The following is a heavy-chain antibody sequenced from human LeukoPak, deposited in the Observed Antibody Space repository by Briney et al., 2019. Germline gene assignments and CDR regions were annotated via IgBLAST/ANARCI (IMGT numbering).Heavy chain of an antibody. Sequence: GGSLRLSCAASGFTFSSYSMNWVRQAPGKGLEWVSYISSSSSTIYYADSVKGRFTISRDNAKNSLYLQMNSLRAEDTAVYYCARAPHPDYWGQGTLVTVSS. J-gene: IGHJ4*02. CDR3: ARAPHPDY. CDR2: ISSSSSTI. V-gene: IGHV3-48*04. CDR1: GFTFSSYS.